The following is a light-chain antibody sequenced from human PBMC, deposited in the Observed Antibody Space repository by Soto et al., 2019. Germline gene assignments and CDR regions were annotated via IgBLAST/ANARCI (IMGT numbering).Light chain of an antibody. Sequence: QLVLTQSPSASASLGASVKLTCTLSSGHTSYAIAWHQQQPEKGPRYLMKVNNDGTHNKGDGIPDRFSGSSSGAERSLSISSLQSEDEADYYCQAGGPGIVVFGGGTKLTVL. CDR1: SGHTSYA. CDR2: VNNDGTH. V-gene: IGLV4-69*01. J-gene: IGLJ2*01. CDR3: QAGGPGIVV.